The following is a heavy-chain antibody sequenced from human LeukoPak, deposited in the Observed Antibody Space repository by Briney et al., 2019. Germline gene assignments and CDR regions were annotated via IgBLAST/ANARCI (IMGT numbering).Heavy chain of an antibody. CDR3: ARDLPTGSDYFDY. J-gene: IGHJ4*02. D-gene: IGHD6-6*01. V-gene: IGHV3-21*01. CDR1: GFTFSSYS. Sequence: GGSLRLSCAASGFTFSSYSMNWVRQAPGKGVEWVSFISSSRDSIYYADSLKGRFTISRDNAKNSLFLQMNSLRAEDTAVYYCARDLPTGSDYFDYWGQGTLVTVSS. CDR2: ISSSRDSI.